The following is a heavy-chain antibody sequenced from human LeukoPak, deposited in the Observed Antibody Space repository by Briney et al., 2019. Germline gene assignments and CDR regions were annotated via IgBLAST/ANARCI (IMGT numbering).Heavy chain of an antibody. J-gene: IGHJ4*02. CDR2: ISPDGRNK. V-gene: IGHV3-30*04. CDR3: AKAHTSGWYYFDY. CDR1: EFTFSTYA. Sequence: GGSLRLSCAASEFTFSTYAMHWVRQAPGKGLEWVAVISPDGRNKYYADSAKARFSISRDNSKNTLYMQMNSLRAEDTAVYYCAKAHTSGWYYFDYWGQETLVTVSS. D-gene: IGHD6-19*01.